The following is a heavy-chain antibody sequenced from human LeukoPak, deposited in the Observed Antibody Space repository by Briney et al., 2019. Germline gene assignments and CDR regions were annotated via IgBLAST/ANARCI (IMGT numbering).Heavy chain of an antibody. J-gene: IGHJ4*02. CDR2: IKSKTDGGTT. D-gene: IGHD3-16*02. V-gene: IGHV3-15*07. CDR3: TTVVDYDYVWGSYRLRGSFDY. CDR1: GFTFSNAW. Sequence: PGGPLRLSCAASGFTFSNAWMNWVRQAPGKGLEWVGRIKSKTDGGTTDYAAPVKGRFTISRDDSKNTLYLQMNSLKTEDTAVYYCTTVVDYDYVWGSYRLRGSFDYWGQGTLVTVSS.